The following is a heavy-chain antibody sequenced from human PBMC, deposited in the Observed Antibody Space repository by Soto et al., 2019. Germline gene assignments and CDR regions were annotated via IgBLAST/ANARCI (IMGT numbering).Heavy chain of an antibody. D-gene: IGHD6-13*01. CDR3: VRDGSIAAAGSNYYYGMDV. CDR2: IIPMSGIG. CDR1: GGTFSSSA. Sequence: QVQLVQSGAEVKKPGSSVKVSCKASGGTFSSSAISWVRQAPGQGLEWMGGIIPMSGIGKYAQKFQGRVTITAGDSTSTVYMELNRLRSEDTAVYYCVRDGSIAAAGSNYYYGMDVWGQGTTVTVSS. V-gene: IGHV1-69*01. J-gene: IGHJ6*02.